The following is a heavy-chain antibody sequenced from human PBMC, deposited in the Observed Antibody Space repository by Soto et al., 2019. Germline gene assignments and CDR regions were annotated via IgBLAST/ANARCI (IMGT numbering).Heavy chain of an antibody. CDR3: ARRGDQYYDFWSGYYPFDY. D-gene: IGHD3-3*01. V-gene: IGHV4-4*02. CDR2: IYHSGST. J-gene: IGHJ4*02. CDR1: GGSISSSNW. Sequence: PSETLSLTCAVSGGSISSSNWWSWVRQPPGKGLEWIGEIYHSGSTNYNPSLKSRVTISVDKSKNQFSLKLSSVTAADTAVYYCARRGDQYYDFWSGYYPFDYWGQGTLVTVSS.